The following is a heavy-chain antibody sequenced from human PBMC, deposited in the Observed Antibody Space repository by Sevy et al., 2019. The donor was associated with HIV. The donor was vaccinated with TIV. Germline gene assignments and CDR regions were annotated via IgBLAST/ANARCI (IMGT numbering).Heavy chain of an antibody. D-gene: IGHD2-15*01. CDR1: GGSFSGYY. J-gene: IGHJ6*02. Sequence: ETLSLTCAVYGGSFSGYYWSWIRQPPGKGLEWIGEINHSGSTNYNPSLKSRVTISVDTSKNQFSLKLSSVIAADPAVYYCARSLPVFCSGGSCYRVIPHNYYYYYGMDVWGQGTTVTVSS. CDR2: INHSGST. CDR3: ARSLPVFCSGGSCYRVIPHNYYYYYGMDV. V-gene: IGHV4-34*01.